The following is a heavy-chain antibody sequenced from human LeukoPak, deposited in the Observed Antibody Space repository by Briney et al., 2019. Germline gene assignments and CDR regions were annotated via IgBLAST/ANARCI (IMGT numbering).Heavy chain of an antibody. CDR2: IYYSGST. Sequence: SETLSLTCTVSGGSISSYYWSWIRQPPGKGLEWIGYIYYSGSTNYNPSLKSRVTISVDTSKNQFSLKLSSVTAADTAVYCCARNVQNDYDFWSGYYPHPDAFDIWGQGTMVTVSS. CDR1: GGSISSYY. J-gene: IGHJ3*02. CDR3: ARNVQNDYDFWSGYYPHPDAFDI. V-gene: IGHV4-59*01. D-gene: IGHD3-3*01.